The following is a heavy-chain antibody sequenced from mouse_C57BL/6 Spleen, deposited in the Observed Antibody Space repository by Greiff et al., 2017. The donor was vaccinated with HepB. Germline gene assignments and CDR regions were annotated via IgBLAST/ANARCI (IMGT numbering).Heavy chain of an antibody. D-gene: IGHD1-1*01. CDR3: THYYGSSYWFAY. Sequence: VQLKQSGAELVRPGASVKLSCTASGFNIKDYYMHWVKQRPEQGLEWIGRIDPEDGDTEYAPKFQGKATMTADPSSNTAYLQLSSLTSEDTAVYYCTHYYGSSYWFAYWGQGTLVTVSA. CDR1: GFNIKDYY. V-gene: IGHV14-1*01. CDR2: IDPEDGDT. J-gene: IGHJ3*01.